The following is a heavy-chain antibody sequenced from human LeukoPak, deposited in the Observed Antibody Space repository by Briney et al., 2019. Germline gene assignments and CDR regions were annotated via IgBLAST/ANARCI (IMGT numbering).Heavy chain of an antibody. CDR2: IDSGSNNI. CDR3: ARRFDH. CDR1: GFTFSSYG. Sequence: GGSQRLSCAASGFTFSSYGMHWVRQAPGKGLEWVSGIDSGSNNIHYADSVKGRFTIFRDDAKNSLYLQMDSLRTEDTAVYYCARRFDHWGQGTLVTVSS. V-gene: IGHV3-48*01. J-gene: IGHJ4*02.